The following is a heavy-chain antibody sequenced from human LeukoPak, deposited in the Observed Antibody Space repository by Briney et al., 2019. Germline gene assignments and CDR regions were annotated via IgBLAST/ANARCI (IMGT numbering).Heavy chain of an antibody. CDR1: GFTFSTSA. J-gene: IGHJ4*02. D-gene: IGHD1-26*01. V-gene: IGHV3-21*01. CDR2: ISSSSSYI. CDR3: AQVGATGADY. Sequence: PGGSLRLSCVVSGFTFSTSAMNWVRQAPGKGLEWVSSISSSSSYIYYADSVKGRFTISRDNAKNSLYLQMNSLRAEDTAVYYCAQVGATGADYWGQGTLVTVSS.